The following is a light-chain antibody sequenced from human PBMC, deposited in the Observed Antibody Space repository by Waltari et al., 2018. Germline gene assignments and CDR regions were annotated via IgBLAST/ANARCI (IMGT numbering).Light chain of an antibody. CDR1: QSVSKY. V-gene: IGKV3-20*01. J-gene: IGKJ1*01. Sequence: EIVLTQSPGTLSLSPGERATLSCRASQSVSKYLAWYQQKPGQAPRLLISHASTRAAGIPDRFRGSGYGTDFSLTISRLEAEDFAVYYCQHYVSLPATFGQGTKVEIK. CDR2: HAS. CDR3: QHYVSLPAT.